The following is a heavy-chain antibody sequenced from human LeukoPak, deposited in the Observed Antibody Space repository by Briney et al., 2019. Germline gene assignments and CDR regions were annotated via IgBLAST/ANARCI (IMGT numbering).Heavy chain of an antibody. Sequence: ASVKVSCKASGYTFTSYYMHWVRQAPGQGLEWLGWINPNSGGTNFAQYFQGRVTMTRDTSTSTVYMELSSLRSDDTAVYYCARPLGSLKEYWWFDPWGQGTLVTVSS. CDR3: ARPLGSLKEYWWFDP. D-gene: IGHD2/OR15-2a*01. J-gene: IGHJ5*02. CDR2: INPNSGGT. CDR1: GYTFTSYY. V-gene: IGHV1-2*02.